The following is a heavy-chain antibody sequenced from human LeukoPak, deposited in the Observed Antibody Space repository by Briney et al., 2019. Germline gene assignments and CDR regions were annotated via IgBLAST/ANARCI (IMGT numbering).Heavy chain of an antibody. CDR2: INTNSGGT. J-gene: IGHJ4*02. Sequence: GASVKVSCKACGYTFTGYYMHWVRQAPGQGLEGVGWINTNSGGTNYAQKFQGRVTMTRDTSISTAYMELSRLRSDDTAVYYCARVGIAVAGADYWGQGTLVTVSS. CDR1: GYTFTGYY. D-gene: IGHD6-19*01. CDR3: ARVGIAVAGADY. V-gene: IGHV1-2*02.